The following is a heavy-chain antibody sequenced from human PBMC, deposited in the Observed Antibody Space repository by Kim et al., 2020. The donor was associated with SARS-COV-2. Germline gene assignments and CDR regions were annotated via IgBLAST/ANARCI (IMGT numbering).Heavy chain of an antibody. CDR3: AKSISIGGYYYYGMDV. D-gene: IGHD3-16*01. Sequence: VKGRFTISRDNSKNTLSLQMDSLRAEDTAVYYCAKSISIGGYYYYGMDVWGHGTPVTVSS. V-gene: IGHV3-23*01. J-gene: IGHJ6*02.